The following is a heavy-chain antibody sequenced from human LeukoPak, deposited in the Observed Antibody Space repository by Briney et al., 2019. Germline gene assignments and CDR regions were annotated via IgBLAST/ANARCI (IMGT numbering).Heavy chain of an antibody. CDR3: ARDHVVLAPGGYYYNYMDV. CDR2: IISIFGIA. V-gene: IGHV1-69*01. CDR1: EGTFNNYA. D-gene: IGHD3-3*02. Sequence: SVKVSCKASEGTFNNYAISWVRQAPGQGLEWMGGIISIFGIANYAQKFQGRVTITAYESTSTAYMELSSLRSEDTAVYYCARDHVVLAPGGYYYNYMDVWGKGTTVTVSS. J-gene: IGHJ6*03.